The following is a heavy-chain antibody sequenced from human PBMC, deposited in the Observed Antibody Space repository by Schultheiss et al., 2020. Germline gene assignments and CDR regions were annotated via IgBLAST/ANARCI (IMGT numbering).Heavy chain of an antibody. V-gene: IGHV4-39*07. J-gene: IGHJ5*02. CDR2: IYHSGRT. CDR1: GGSISSSIYY. CDR3: ARYSSAGWFDP. D-gene: IGHD6-19*01. Sequence: SETLSLTCTVSGGSISSSIYYWDWIRLPPGRGLEWIGSIYHSGRTYYNPSLKSRVTISVDRSKNQFSLKLTSVTAADSAVYYCARYSSAGWFDPWGQGTLVTVSS.